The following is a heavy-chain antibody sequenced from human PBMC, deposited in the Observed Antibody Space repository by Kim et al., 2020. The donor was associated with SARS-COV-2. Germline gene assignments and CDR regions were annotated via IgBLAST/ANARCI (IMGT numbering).Heavy chain of an antibody. Sequence: GGSLRLSCAASGFTFSSYSMNWVRQAPGKGLEWVSYISSSSSTIYYADSVKGRFTISRDNAKNSLYLQMNSLRAEDTAVYYCARDQCSSTSCPVGPLLGYYGMDVWGQGTTVTVSS. J-gene: IGHJ6*02. D-gene: IGHD2-2*01. CDR1: GFTFSSYS. CDR2: ISSSSSTI. V-gene: IGHV3-48*04. CDR3: ARDQCSSTSCPVGPLLGYYGMDV.